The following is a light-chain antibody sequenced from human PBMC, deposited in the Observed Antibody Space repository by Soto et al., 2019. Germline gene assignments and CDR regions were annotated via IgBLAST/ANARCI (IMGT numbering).Light chain of an antibody. CDR3: HHYGSSRHT. V-gene: IGKV3-20*01. CDR1: QSVISSY. CDR2: GAS. J-gene: IGKJ2*01. Sequence: EIVLTQSPGTLSLSPGERGTLSCRASQSVISSYLAWYQQKPGQAPRLLIYGASSRAAGIPDRFSGSGSGTDFTLTISRLEPEDLAVYYCHHYGSSRHTFGQGTKVDIK.